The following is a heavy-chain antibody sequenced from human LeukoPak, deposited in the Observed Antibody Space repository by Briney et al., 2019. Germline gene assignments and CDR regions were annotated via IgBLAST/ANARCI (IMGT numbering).Heavy chain of an antibody. CDR1: GFTFSNAG. D-gene: IGHD3-22*01. Sequence: GGSLRLSCAASGFTFSNAGMGWVRQAPGKGLEWVSVIYSGGSTYYADSVKGRFTISRDNSKNALYLQMNSLRAEDTAVYYCATEGQYYDSSGYPTWTFDSWGQGTLVTVCS. J-gene: IGHJ4*02. CDR3: ATEGQYYDSSGYPTWTFDS. CDR2: IYSGGST. V-gene: IGHV3-66*02.